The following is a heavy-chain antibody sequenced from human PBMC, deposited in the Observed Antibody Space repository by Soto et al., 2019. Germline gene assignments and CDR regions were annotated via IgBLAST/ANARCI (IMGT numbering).Heavy chain of an antibody. J-gene: IGHJ4*02. CDR1: GYTFTSYA. V-gene: IGHV1-3*01. D-gene: IGHD2-21*02. Sequence: ASVKVSCKASGYTFTSYAMHWVRQAPGQRLEWMGWINAGNGNTKYSQKFQGRVTITRDTSASTAYMELSSLRSEDTAVYYCARGIRVVVVTAIPRGPFDYWGQGTLVTVSS. CDR2: INAGNGNT. CDR3: ARGIRVVVVTAIPRGPFDY.